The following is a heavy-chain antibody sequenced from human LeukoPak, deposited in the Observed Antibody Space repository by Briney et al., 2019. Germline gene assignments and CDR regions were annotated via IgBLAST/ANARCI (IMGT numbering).Heavy chain of an antibody. Sequence: GGSLRLSCAASGFTFSSYSMNWVRQAPGRGLEWVSYISTTSSSIYYADSVKGRFTSSRDNAKNSLYLQMNSLRAEDTAAYYCARDLAGYDIWGQGTLVTVSS. CDR2: ISTTSSSI. V-gene: IGHV3-48*04. J-gene: IGHJ4*02. CDR1: GFTFSSYS. D-gene: IGHD5-12*01. CDR3: ARDLAGYDI.